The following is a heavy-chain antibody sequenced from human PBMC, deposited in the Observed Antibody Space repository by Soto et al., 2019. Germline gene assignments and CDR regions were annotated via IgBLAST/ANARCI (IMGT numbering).Heavy chain of an antibody. V-gene: IGHV4-31*03. Sequence: TLSLTCSVSGGFLKRGDSYWNWFRQNPGKGLEWIGFIYYTGNTYCNPSLRSRCSMSLDTSENQFSLKLSSVTAADTAVYYCARSGRPLTEFHSWGQGVLVTVS. J-gene: IGHJ4*02. CDR2: IYYTGNT. CDR1: GGFLKRGDSY. D-gene: IGHD6-25*01. CDR3: ARSGRPLTEFHS.